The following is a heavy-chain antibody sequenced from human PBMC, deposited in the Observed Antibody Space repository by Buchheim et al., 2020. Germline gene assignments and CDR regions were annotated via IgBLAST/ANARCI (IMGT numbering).Heavy chain of an antibody. CDR1: EYTSTNYY. CDR2: INPSDGGT. CDR3: ARFGFLEWNYYYMDV. J-gene: IGHJ6*03. D-gene: IGHD3-3*01. Sequence: QVQLVQSGAEVKKPGASVKVSCKASEYTSTNYYLHWVRQAPGQGLEWMGMINPSDGGTNYPQKFQGRISMTRDTSTSTVYMEVSSLRSEDTAVYYCARFGFLEWNYYYMDVWGEGTT. V-gene: IGHV1-46*01.